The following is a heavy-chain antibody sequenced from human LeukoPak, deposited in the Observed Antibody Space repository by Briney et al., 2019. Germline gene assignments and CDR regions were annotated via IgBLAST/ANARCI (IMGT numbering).Heavy chain of an antibody. J-gene: IGHJ4*02. CDR1: GFTFSSYW. CDR2: INSDGSST. D-gene: IGHD5-18*01. V-gene: IGHV3-74*01. CDR3: ATGYSYGYFPFDY. Sequence: GGSLRLSGAASGFTFSSYWMHWVRQAPGKGLVWVSRINSDGSSTSYADSVKGRFTISRDNAKNTLYLQMNSLRAEDTAVYYCATGYSYGYFPFDYWGQGTLVTVSS.